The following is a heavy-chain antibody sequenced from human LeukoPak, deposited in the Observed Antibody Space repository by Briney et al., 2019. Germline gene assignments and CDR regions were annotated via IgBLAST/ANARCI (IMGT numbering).Heavy chain of an antibody. CDR3: AKTPSYSSGLGIHAFDI. Sequence: GGSRGLSWAASGFTFSTYGMHWVRQAPGKGLEWGPVISYDGSNKYYADSVKGLFTISRDNSKNTLYLQMNSLRAEDTAVYYCAKTPSYSSGLGIHAFDIWGQGTMVTVSS. D-gene: IGHD6-19*01. CDR2: ISYDGSNK. V-gene: IGHV3-30*18. J-gene: IGHJ3*02. CDR1: GFTFSTYG.